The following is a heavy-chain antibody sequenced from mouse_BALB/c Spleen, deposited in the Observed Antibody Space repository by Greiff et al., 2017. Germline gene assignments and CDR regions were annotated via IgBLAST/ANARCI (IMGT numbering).Heavy chain of an antibody. CDR2: INSNGGST. D-gene: IGHD1-1*01. CDR3: ARQNYGSTRDYAMDY. V-gene: IGHV5-6-2*01. J-gene: IGHJ4*01. CDR1: GFTFSSYY. Sequence: EVKVVESGGGLVKLGGSLKLSCAASGFTFSSYYMSWVRQTPEKRLELVAAINSNGGSTYYPDTVKGRFTISRDNAKNTLYLQMSSLKSEDTALYYCARQNYGSTRDYAMDYWGQGTSVTVSS.